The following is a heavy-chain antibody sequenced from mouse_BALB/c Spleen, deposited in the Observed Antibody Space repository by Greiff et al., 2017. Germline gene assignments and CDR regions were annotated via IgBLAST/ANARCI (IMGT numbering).Heavy chain of an antibody. Sequence: EVMLVESGGGLVKPGGSLKLSCAASGFTFSDYYMYWVRQTPEKRLEWVATISDGGSYTYYPDSVKGRITISRDNAKNNLYLQMSSLKSEDTAMYYCARDCEAWFAYWGQGTLVTVSA. V-gene: IGHV5-4*02. CDR3: ARDCEAWFAY. CDR1: GFTFSDYY. CDR2: ISDGGSYT. J-gene: IGHJ3*01.